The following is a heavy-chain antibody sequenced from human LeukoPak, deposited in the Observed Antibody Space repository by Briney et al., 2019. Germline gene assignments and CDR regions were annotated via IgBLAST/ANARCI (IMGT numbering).Heavy chain of an antibody. Sequence: SVKVSCKASGGTFSSYAISWVRQAPGQGLEWMGGIIPIFGTANYAQKFQGRVTITADESTSTAYMELSSLRSEDTAVYYCARGLYQLLQNWFDPWGQGTLVTVSS. CDR2: IIPIFGTA. CDR3: ARGLYQLLQNWFDP. CDR1: GGTFSSYA. D-gene: IGHD2-2*01. V-gene: IGHV1-69*13. J-gene: IGHJ5*02.